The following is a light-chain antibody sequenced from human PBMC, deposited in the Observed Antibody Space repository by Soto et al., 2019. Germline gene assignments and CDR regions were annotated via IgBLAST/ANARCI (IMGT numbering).Light chain of an antibody. Sequence: QSALTQPPSASGSPGQSVTISCTGTSSDVVGFNYVSCYQLHPGKAPKLMIYDLSKRPSVVPVRFSGSKSGNTASLTVSGLQAEDEADYYCSSYAGSNNVFGTGTKVTVL. CDR2: DLS. J-gene: IGLJ1*01. CDR3: SSYAGSNNV. CDR1: SSDVVGFNY. V-gene: IGLV2-8*01.